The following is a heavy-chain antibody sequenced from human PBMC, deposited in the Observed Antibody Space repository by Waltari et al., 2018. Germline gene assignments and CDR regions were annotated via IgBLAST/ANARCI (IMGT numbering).Heavy chain of an antibody. CDR3: ARGRCISTWFCQYYGVDV. V-gene: IGHV4-34*01. Sequence: QVHLQQWGAGLLKPSETLSLTCGVYGGSFSGYYWRWLRHPPGKGLEWIGEINHSGSTNYNPSLKSRVTMSVDTSKSQFSLKLSSVTAADTAVYYCARGRCISTWFCQYYGVDVWGQGATVIVSS. CDR2: INHSGST. J-gene: IGHJ6*02. CDR1: GGSFSGYY. D-gene: IGHD2-8*01.